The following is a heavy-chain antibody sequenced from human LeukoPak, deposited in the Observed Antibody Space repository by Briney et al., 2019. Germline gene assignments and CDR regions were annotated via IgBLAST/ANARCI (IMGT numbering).Heavy chain of an antibody. CDR1: GFTFTDYA. J-gene: IGHJ4*02. CDR3: AKGRNGYHYDS. D-gene: IGHD3-3*01. Sequence: GGSLRLSCTASGFTFTDYAINWVRQAPGKGLEWVSTISGSGDATYYTDSMKGQLAISRHNSKKTVSLHMSSLRADDTGLYYCAKGRNGYHYDSWGQGTQVTVSS. V-gene: IGHV3-23*01. CDR2: ISGSGDAT.